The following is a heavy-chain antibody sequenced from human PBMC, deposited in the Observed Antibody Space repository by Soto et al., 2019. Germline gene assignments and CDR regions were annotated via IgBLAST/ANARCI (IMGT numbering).Heavy chain of an antibody. CDR1: RFTFRSYT. D-gene: IGHD3-16*01. J-gene: IGHJ6*02. Sequence: PGGSLRLSCAASRFTFRSYTMSWVRQAPGKGLEWISTIGGSAGGTYYADSMKGRFTISRDNSKSTLYLQIDSLRDEDTDVYYYAKVGGATIRNDMDVWGQGTTVTVSS. CDR2: IGGSAGGT. V-gene: IGHV3-23*01. CDR3: AKVGGATIRNDMDV.